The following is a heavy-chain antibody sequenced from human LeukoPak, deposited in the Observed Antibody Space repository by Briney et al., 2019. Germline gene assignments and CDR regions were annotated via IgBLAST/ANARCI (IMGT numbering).Heavy chain of an antibody. V-gene: IGHV3-21*01. J-gene: IGHJ4*02. Sequence: KTGGSLRLSCAASGFTFSSYSMNWVRQAPGKGLERVSSISSSSSYIYYADSVKGRFTISRDNAKNSLYLQMNSLRAEDTAVYYCARDSEGSSWAYYFDYWGQGTLVTVSS. CDR2: ISSSSSYI. D-gene: IGHD6-13*01. CDR1: GFTFSSYS. CDR3: ARDSEGSSWAYYFDY.